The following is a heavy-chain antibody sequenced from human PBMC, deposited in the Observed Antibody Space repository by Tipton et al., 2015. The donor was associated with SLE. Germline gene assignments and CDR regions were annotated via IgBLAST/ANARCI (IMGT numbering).Heavy chain of an antibody. CDR2: ISSSGNFI. D-gene: IGHD4-17*01. CDR1: GFTFSSYE. J-gene: IGHJ1*01. CDR3: ARVTTYGDYDSEYFQH. V-gene: IGHV3-21*03. Sequence: SLRLSCAASGFTFSSYEMSWVRQAPGKGLEWVSSISSSGNFIYYADSVEGRFTISRDNAKNSLYLQMTSLRAEDTAVYYCARVTTYGDYDSEYFQHWGQGTLVTVSS.